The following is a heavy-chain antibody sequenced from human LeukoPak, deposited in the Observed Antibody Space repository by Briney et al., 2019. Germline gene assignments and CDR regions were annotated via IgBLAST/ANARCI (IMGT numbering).Heavy chain of an antibody. V-gene: IGHV3-21*06. J-gene: IGHJ4*02. CDR3: ARVRYDSGWYDY. CDR2: MTSGGSYK. Sequence: GGSLRLSCAASEFNFRTYGMSWVRQAPGEGLEWVSSMTSGGSYKYYADSVKGRFTISRDNSKNSLYLQMNNLRADDGAVYYCARVRYDSGWYDYWGQGALVIVSS. CDR1: EFNFRTYG. D-gene: IGHD6-19*01.